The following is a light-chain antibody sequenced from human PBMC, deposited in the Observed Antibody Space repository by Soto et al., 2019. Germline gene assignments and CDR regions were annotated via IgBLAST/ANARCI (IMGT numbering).Light chain of an antibody. CDR2: HAS. J-gene: IGKJ5*01. CDR1: QSVSRY. Sequence: EIVLSQSPATLSLSPGERATLSCRASQSVSRYLAWYQQKPGQAPRLLIYHASNRATGIPVRFSGSGSGTGFTLTISSLEPEDFAVYYCQQRSNWPSITFGQGTRLEIK. CDR3: QQRSNWPSIT. V-gene: IGKV3-11*01.